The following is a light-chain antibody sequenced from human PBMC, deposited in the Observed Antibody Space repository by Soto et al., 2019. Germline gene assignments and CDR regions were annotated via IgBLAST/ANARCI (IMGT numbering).Light chain of an antibody. V-gene: IGLV1-47*01. Sequence: QSVLTQPPSASGTPGQRVTISCSGSSSNIGSNYVYWYQQLPGTAPKLLIYRNNQRPSGVSDRFSGSKSGTSASLAISGRRSEDESDYYCAAWDDILRAPVVFGGWTKLTVL. CDR3: AAWDDILRAPVV. CDR1: SSNIGSNY. J-gene: IGLJ2*01. CDR2: RNN.